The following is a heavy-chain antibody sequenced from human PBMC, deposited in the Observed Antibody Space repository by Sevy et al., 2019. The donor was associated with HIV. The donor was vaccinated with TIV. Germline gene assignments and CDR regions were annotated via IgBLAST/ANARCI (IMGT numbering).Heavy chain of an antibody. J-gene: IGHJ4*02. D-gene: IGHD3-22*01. CDR3: ASNTYHYDSNTYYPVY. CDR2: IKQDGNEK. V-gene: IGHV3-7*01. Sequence: GGSLRLSCVASGFNLSPYWMTWVRQAPGKGLEWVANIKQDGNEKYYAGSVKVRFTVSRDNAKNALYLQMYSLRVEDTAAYFCASNTYHYDSNTYYPVYWGQGTRVTVSS. CDR1: GFNLSPYW.